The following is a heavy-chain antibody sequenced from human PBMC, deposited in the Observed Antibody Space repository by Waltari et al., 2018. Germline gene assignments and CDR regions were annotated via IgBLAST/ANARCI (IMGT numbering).Heavy chain of an antibody. Sequence: QVQLQESGPGLVRPSQTLSLTCTVSGGSISRGSYYWSWIRQHPGKGLEWIGYSHHSWGTLYNPSLESRVSIGVDTSKNQFSLKVSSVTAADTAVYYCAREMNPRAPYFDLWGQGALVTVSS. CDR3: AREMNPRAPYFDL. CDR2: SHHSWGT. V-gene: IGHV4-31*03. CDR1: GGSISRGSYY. J-gene: IGHJ4*02.